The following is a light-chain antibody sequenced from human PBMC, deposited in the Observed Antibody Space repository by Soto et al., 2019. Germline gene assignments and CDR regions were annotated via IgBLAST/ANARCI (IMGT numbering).Light chain of an antibody. CDR1: QSVLYSSNNKNY. V-gene: IGKV4-1*01. CDR2: WAS. CDR3: QQYYSTPQT. Sequence: DIVLTQSPDSLAVSLGERATINCKSSQSVLYSSNNKNYFAWYQQKPGQPPKLLIYWASTRESGVPDRFSGSGSGTDFTLTISSLQAEDVAVYYCQQYYSTPQTFGQGTKVEDK. J-gene: IGKJ1*01.